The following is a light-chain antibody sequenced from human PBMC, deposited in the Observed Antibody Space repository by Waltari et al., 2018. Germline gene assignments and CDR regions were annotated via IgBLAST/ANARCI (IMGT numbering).Light chain of an antibody. CDR2: RDS. CDR3: YSASDDNLI. CDR1: ILTAKY. V-gene: IGLV3-27*01. Sequence: SYELTQPSSVSVSPGQTAKITCSGDILTAKYARWFQQKPGQAPEMLIYRDSEGPSGVPERFSGSSSGPTVTLTISGAQDEDEADYYCYSASDDNLIFGGGTKLTVL. J-gene: IGLJ2*01.